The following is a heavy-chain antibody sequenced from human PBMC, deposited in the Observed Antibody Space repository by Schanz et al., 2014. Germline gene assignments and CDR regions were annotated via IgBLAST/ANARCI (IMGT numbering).Heavy chain of an antibody. J-gene: IGHJ4*02. Sequence: VQLVESGGGVVQPGGSLRLSCAASGFTFSSFNMNWVRQAPGKGLEWVSSISTSSTYIDYADSVKGRFTISRDNAKNSLYLQMNSLRAEDTAVYYCARVVGATAGTYWGQGTLVTVSS. CDR1: GFTFSSFN. CDR3: ARVVGATAGTY. D-gene: IGHD6-13*01. CDR2: ISTSSTYI. V-gene: IGHV3-21*01.